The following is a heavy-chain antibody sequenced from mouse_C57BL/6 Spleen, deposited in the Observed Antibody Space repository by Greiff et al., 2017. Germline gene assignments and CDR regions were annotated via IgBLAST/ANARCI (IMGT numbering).Heavy chain of an antibody. J-gene: IGHJ4*01. CDR1: GFNIKDYY. V-gene: IGHV14-1*01. Sequence: VQLQQSGAELVRPGASVKLSCTASGFNIKDYYMHWVKQRPEQGLEWIGRIDPEDGDTEYAPKFQGKATMTADTSSNTAYLQLSSLTSEDTAVEYCTQVTTGGYAMDYWGQGTSVTGSS. CDR2: IDPEDGDT. CDR3: TQVTTGGYAMDY. D-gene: IGHD2-2*01.